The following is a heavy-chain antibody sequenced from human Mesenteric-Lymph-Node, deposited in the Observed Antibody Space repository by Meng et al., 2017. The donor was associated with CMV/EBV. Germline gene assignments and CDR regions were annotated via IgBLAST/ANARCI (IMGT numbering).Heavy chain of an antibody. V-gene: IGHV2-5*01. CDR3: AHSLGYCSSTSCSFFDY. J-gene: IGHJ4*02. CDR1: GFSRRTSGLG. CDR2: IYWNDDK. D-gene: IGHD2-2*01. Sequence: SGPTLVKPTHTLTLTCTFSGFSRRTSGLGLGWIRQPPGKTLEWLALIYWNDDKRYSPSLKSRLTITKDTSKNQVVLTMTNMDPVDTATHYCAHSLGYCSSTSCSFFDYWGQGTLVTVSS.